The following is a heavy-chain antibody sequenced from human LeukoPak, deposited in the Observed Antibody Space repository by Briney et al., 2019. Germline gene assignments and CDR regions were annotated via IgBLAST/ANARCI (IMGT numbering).Heavy chain of an antibody. CDR1: GFTFSSYS. CDR2: ISSSSSTI. D-gene: IGHD4-23*01. CDR3: ARPPPWYGGNARDY. V-gene: IGHV3-48*01. Sequence: PGGSLRLSCAASGFTFSSYSMNWVRQAPGKGLEWVSYISSSSSTIYYADSVKGRFTISRDNAKNSLYLQMNSLRAEDTAVYYCARPPPWYGGNARDYWGQGTLVTVSS. J-gene: IGHJ4*02.